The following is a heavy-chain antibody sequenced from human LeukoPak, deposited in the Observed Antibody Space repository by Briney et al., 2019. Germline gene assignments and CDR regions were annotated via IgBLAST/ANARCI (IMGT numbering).Heavy chain of an antibody. D-gene: IGHD1-1*01. CDR1: GGSFSGYY. CDR2: INHSGST. V-gene: IGHV4-34*01. Sequence: SETLSLTCAVYGGSFSGYYWSWIRQPPGKGLEWIGEINHSGSTNYNPSLKSRVTISVDTSKNQFSLKLSSVTAADTAVYYCALLNGTPYWGQGTLVTVSS. J-gene: IGHJ4*02. CDR3: ALLNGTPY.